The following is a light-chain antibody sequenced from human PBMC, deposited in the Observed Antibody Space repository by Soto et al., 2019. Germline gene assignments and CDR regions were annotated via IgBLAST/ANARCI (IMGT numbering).Light chain of an antibody. V-gene: IGKV3-20*01. CDR3: QQYGRPSRT. CDR2: GAS. CDR1: QSVSSY. J-gene: IGKJ1*01. Sequence: EIVLTQSPGTLSLSPGERATLSCRASQSVSSYLAWYQQKPGQAPRLLIYGASSRATGIPDRFSGSGSGTDFTLTNSRLEPADFAVYYCQQYGRPSRTFGQGTKVEIK.